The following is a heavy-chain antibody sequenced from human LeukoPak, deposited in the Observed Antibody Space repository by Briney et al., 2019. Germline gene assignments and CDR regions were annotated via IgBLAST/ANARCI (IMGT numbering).Heavy chain of an antibody. CDR2: IYTSGST. D-gene: IGHD2-2*02. V-gene: IGHV4-4*09. Sequence: SETLSLICTVSGGSISSYYWSWIRQPPGKGLEWIRYIYTSGSTNYNPSLKSRVTISVDTSKNQFSLKLSSVTAADTAVYYCARHVRVPPAIRVGYMDVWGKGTTVTVSS. J-gene: IGHJ6*03. CDR3: ARHVRVPPAIRVGYMDV. CDR1: GGSISSYY.